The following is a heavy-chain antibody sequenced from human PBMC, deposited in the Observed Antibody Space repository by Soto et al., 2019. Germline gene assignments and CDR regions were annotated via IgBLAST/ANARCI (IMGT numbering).Heavy chain of an antibody. Sequence: QVQLQQWGAGLLKPSETLSLTCAVYGGSFSTYYWSWIRQPPGKGLEWIGEINHSGSTNFNPSLKSRVTISVDTSKNQFSLKLTSVTAADTAVYFCARCRKEYSSSWYVDWGQGTLVTVSS. V-gene: IGHV4-34*01. J-gene: IGHJ4*02. CDR2: INHSGST. CDR1: GGSFSTYY. CDR3: ARCRKEYSSSWYVD. D-gene: IGHD6-13*01.